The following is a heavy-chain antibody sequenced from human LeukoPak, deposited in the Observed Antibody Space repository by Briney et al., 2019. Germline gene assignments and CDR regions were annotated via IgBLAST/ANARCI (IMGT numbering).Heavy chain of an antibody. CDR2: IYYSGST. V-gene: IGHV4-59*01. CDR3: AKGPPSRITARAPYYFYYMDV. Sequence: SETLSLTCTVSGGSISSYYWSWIRQPPGKGLEWIGYIYYSGSTNYNPSLKSRVTISVDTSKNQFSLKLSSVTAADTAVYYCAKGPPSRITARAPYYFYYMDVWGQGTTVTVSS. D-gene: IGHD6-13*01. CDR1: GGSISSYY. J-gene: IGHJ6*03.